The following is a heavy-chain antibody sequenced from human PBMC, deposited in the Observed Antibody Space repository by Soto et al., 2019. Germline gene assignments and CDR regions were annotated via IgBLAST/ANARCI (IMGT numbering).Heavy chain of an antibody. CDR1: GDSIGTINYY. Sequence: QLQLQESGPGLVKPSETLSVTCSVSGDSIGTINYYWGWRRQPPGRGPEWIGSIYYTGSTHYNPALRGRATVTVATSKNQFSLRLTSVTAADTAVYYCARHPGYTVPTVYATHYFDDWGQGVLVTVSS. D-gene: IGHD2-8*01. CDR3: ARHPGYTVPTVYATHYFDD. V-gene: IGHV4-39*01. J-gene: IGHJ4*02. CDR2: IYYTGST.